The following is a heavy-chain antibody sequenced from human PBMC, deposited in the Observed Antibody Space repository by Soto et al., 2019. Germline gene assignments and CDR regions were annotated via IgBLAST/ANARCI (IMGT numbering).Heavy chain of an antibody. V-gene: IGHV3-74*01. CDR2: INSDGSST. J-gene: IGHJ6*02. CDR3: AREGPGWGGMDV. CDR1: GFTFSSYW. Sequence: EVQLVESGGGLVQPGGSLRLSCAASGFTFSSYWMHWVRQAPGKGLVWVSRINSDGSSTSYADSVKGRFTISRDNAKNTLYLQMISLRAEDTAVYYCAREGPGWGGMDVWGQGTTVTVSS. D-gene: IGHD3-16*01.